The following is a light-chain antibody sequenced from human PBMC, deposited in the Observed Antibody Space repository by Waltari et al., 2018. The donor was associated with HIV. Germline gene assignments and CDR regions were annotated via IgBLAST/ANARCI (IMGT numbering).Light chain of an antibody. CDR2: EVS. CDR3: SSYTTSSTWV. J-gene: IGLJ3*02. Sequence: QSALTQPASVSGSPGQSITISCTGTSSDVGDYYSVSWYQLHHANAPKLMIYEVSNRPSGVSNRFSGSKSGNTASLTISGLQAEDEADYYCSSYTTSSTWVFGGGTTLTVL. CDR1: SSDVGDYYS. V-gene: IGLV2-14*01.